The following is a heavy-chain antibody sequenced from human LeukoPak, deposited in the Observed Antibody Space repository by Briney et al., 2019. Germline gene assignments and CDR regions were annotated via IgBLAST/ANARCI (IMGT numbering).Heavy chain of an antibody. CDR2: INSDGSST. J-gene: IGHJ4*02. D-gene: IGHD4-17*01. V-gene: IGHV3-74*01. Sequence: GGSLRLSCAASGFTFSSYWIHWVRQAPGKGLVWVSRINSDGSSTSYADSVKGRFTISRDNAKNTLYLQMNSLRAEDTAVYYCAREDYALSLFDYWGQGTLVTVSS. CDR1: GFTFSSYW. CDR3: AREDYALSLFDY.